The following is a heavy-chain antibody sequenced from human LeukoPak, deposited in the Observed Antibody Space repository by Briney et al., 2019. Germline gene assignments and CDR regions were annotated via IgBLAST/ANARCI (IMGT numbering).Heavy chain of an antibody. CDR1: GLSFSSFA. CDR2: IRGNGET. Sequence: GALRLSCAASGLSFSSFAMSWVRQGPARGLEWVSSIRGNGETFYADSVKGRFTISRDNSKNTLYLQMNSLRAEDTAVYYCANNFDYWGQGTLVTVSS. V-gene: IGHV3-23*01. CDR3: ANNFDY. J-gene: IGHJ4*02.